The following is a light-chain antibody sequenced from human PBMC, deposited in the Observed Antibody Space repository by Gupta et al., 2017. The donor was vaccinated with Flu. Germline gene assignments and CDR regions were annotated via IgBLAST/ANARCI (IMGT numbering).Light chain of an antibody. V-gene: IGLV7-46*01. CDR1: TRAVTSGQW. CDR2: DTS. Sequence: HAVVTQEPSLTVSPAATVSLSCGSSTRAVTSGQWPYWCQQKSGQSPRTLIYDTSNRHSWNHARFSGSRLGGKAALTLSGAEHEDEDEYYCSVYYSGAWVFGGGTKLTVL. J-gene: IGLJ3*02. CDR3: SVYYSGAWV.